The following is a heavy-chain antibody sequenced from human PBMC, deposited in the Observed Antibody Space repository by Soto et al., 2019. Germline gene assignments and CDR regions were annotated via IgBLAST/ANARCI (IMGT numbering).Heavy chain of an antibody. CDR3: ARMMAASGTAFDY. CDR1: GYSFISSW. Sequence: GESLKISCQASGYSFISSWIGWVRQMPGKGLEWMGIIYPGDSDTRDSPSFQGQVTISADKSTSTAYLQWSSLKASDTATYYCARMMAASGTAFDYWGQGALVTVSS. CDR2: IYPGDSDT. J-gene: IGHJ4*02. D-gene: IGHD6-13*01. V-gene: IGHV5-51*01.